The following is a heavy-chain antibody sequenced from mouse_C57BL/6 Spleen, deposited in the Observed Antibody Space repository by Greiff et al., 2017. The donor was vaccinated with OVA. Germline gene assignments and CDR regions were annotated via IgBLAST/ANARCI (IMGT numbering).Heavy chain of an antibody. J-gene: IGHJ2*01. D-gene: IGHD1-1*01. CDR2: IDPSDSYT. Sequence: QVQLQQPGAELVRPGTSVKLSCKASGYTFTSYWMHWVKQRPGQGLEWIGVIDPSDSYTNYNQKFKGKATLTVDTSSSTAYMQLSSLTSEDSAVYYCASLHYYGSSYPYWGQGTTLTVSS. CDR1: GYTFTSYW. V-gene: IGHV1-59*01. CDR3: ASLHYYGSSYPY.